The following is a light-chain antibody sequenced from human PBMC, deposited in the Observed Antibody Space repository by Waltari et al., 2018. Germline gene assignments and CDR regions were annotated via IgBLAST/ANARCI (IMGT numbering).Light chain of an antibody. CDR1: ELPKKY. Sequence: SYELTQPPSVSVSPGQPARLTCSGDELPKKYASWYQQKSGQAPVLVIYEDNKRPSGIPERFSGSSSGTMATLSISEAQVEDEADYYCYSTGSSGNRGVFGGGTKLTVL. CDR3: YSTGSSGNRGV. J-gene: IGLJ2*01. V-gene: IGLV3-10*01. CDR2: EDN.